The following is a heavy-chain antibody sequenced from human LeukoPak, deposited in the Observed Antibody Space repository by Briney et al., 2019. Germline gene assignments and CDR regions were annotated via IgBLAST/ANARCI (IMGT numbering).Heavy chain of an antibody. Sequence: ASVKVSCKASGYTFSNYAINWVRQAPGQGLEWMGWISTYNGNTNYAQKLQDRVTMTTDTSTSTAYMELRSLRSDDTAVYYCARGLPPRRNYDSSGYYSYYFDYWGQGTLVTVSS. D-gene: IGHD3-22*01. V-gene: IGHV1-18*01. CDR3: ARGLPPRRNYDSSGYYSYYFDY. CDR1: GYTFSNYA. J-gene: IGHJ4*02. CDR2: ISTYNGNT.